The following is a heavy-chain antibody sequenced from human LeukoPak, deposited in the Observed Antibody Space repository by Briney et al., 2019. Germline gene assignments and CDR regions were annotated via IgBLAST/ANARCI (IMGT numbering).Heavy chain of an antibody. D-gene: IGHD2-15*01. CDR3: AKDTVASYYMDV. V-gene: IGHV3-11*01. CDR2: ISSSGSTI. CDR1: GFTFSDYY. Sequence: GGSLRLSCAASGFTFSDYYMSWIRQAPGEGLEWVSYISSSGSTIYYADSVKGRFTISRDNAKNSLYLQMNSLRAEDTALYYCAKDTVASYYMDVWGKGTTVTISS. J-gene: IGHJ6*03.